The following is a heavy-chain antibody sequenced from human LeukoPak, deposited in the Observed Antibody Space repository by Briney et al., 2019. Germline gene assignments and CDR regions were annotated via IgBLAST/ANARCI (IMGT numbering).Heavy chain of an antibody. J-gene: IGHJ4*02. CDR3: ARGVYYFDY. CDR2: LKEEGSEK. Sequence: PGGSLRLSCAASGFTFSSHWMTWVRQAPGKGLEWVANLKEEGSEKYYVDSVKGRFTISRDNAKNSLYLQMNSLRGDDAAVYYCARGVYYFDYWGQGTLVTASS. CDR1: GFTFSSHW. V-gene: IGHV3-7*04.